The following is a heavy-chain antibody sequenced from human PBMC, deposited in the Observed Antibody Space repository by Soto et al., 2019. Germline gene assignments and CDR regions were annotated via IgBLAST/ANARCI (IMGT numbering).Heavy chain of an antibody. D-gene: IGHD3-3*01. V-gene: IGHV2-70*11. J-gene: IGHJ6*02. CDR3: ARIPGITIFGVVHYYYGMDV. Sequence: SGPTLVNPTQTLTLTCTFSGFSLSTSGMCVSWIRQPPGKALEWLARIDWDDDKYYSTSLKTRLTISKDTSKNQVVLTMTNMEPVDTATYYCARIPGITIFGVVHYYYGMDVWGQGTTVTVSS. CDR2: IDWDDDK. CDR1: GFSLSTSGMC.